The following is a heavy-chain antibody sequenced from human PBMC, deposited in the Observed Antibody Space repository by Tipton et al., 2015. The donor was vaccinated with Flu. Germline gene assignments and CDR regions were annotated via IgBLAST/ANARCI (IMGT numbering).Heavy chain of an antibody. Sequence: TLSLTCAVYGGSFSGYYWSWIRQPPGKGLEWIGEINHSGSTSYNPSLKSRVTISVDTSKNQFSLKLSSVTAADTAVYYCARSNYYDILAGYRDLDYWGQRTLVTVPT. CDR2: INHSGST. CDR1: GGSFSGYY. CDR3: ARSNYYDILAGYRDLDY. D-gene: IGHD3-9*01. V-gene: IGHV4-34*01. J-gene: IGHJ4*02.